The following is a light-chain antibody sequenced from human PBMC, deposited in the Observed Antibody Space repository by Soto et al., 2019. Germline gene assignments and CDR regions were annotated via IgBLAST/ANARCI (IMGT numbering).Light chain of an antibody. J-gene: IGLJ1*01. CDR1: SSDVGAYNF. CDR3: SAYTVSRTYV. V-gene: IGLV2-14*03. Sequence: QSFLTHHASFSGSPGQSITISCTGTSSDVGAYNFVSWHQQHPGKAPKLMIYNVYDRPSGISYRFSGSKSGNTASLTISGLQGEDEADYYCSAYTVSRTYVFGTGTKVTVL. CDR2: NVY.